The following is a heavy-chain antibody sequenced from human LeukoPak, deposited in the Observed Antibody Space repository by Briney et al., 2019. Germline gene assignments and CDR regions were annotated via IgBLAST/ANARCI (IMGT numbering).Heavy chain of an antibody. J-gene: IGHJ3*02. CDR2: IKQDGSEK. CDR1: GFTFSNYW. V-gene: IGHV3-7*01. D-gene: IGHD6-6*01. Sequence: PGGSLRLSCAASGFTFSNYWMSWVRQSPVKGLEWVANIKQDGSEKYYVDSVKGRFTISRDNAKSSLYLQMNSLRAEDTAVYYCARVASYAFDIWGQGTMVTVSS. CDR3: ARVASYAFDI.